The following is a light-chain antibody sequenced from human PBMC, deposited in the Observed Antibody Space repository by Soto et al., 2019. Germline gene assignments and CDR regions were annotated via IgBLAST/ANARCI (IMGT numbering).Light chain of an antibody. CDR1: QCIHTN. CDR2: GAS. V-gene: IGKV3-15*01. CDR3: QQYNNWPRT. Sequence: ETVITQSEATLSVSPGERATLSCRASQCIHTNLAWYQQKPGQPPRLLIYGASTRVTGIPTRFSGSGSGTEFTLTISSLQSEDFAVYYCQQYNNWPRTFGQGTKVEIK. J-gene: IGKJ1*01.